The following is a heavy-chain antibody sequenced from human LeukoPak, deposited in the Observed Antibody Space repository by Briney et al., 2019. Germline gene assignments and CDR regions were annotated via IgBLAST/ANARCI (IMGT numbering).Heavy chain of an antibody. CDR3: ARLMYCSSTSCSYWDWFDP. V-gene: IGHV3-7*01. CDR2: IKQDGSEK. CDR1: GFTFSSYW. J-gene: IGHJ5*02. D-gene: IGHD2-2*01. Sequence: GGSLRLSCAASGFTFSSYWMSWVRQAPGKGLEWVANIKQDGSEKYYVDSVKGRFTISRANAKNSLYLQMNSLRAEDTAVYYCARLMYCSSTSCSYWDWFDPWGQGTLVTVSS.